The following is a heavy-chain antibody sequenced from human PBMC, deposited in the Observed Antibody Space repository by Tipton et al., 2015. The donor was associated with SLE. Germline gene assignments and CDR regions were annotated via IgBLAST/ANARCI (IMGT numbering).Heavy chain of an antibody. D-gene: IGHD6-13*01. J-gene: IGHJ4*02. V-gene: IGHV3-21*01. CDR3: ARDIAAAGIAFGY. Sequence: SLRLSCAASGFTFSSYSMNWVRQAPGKGLEWVSSISSSSSYIYYADSVKGRFTISRDNAKNSLYLQMNSLRAEDTAVYYCARDIAAAGIAFGYWGQGTLVTVSS. CDR2: ISSSSSYI. CDR1: GFTFSSYS.